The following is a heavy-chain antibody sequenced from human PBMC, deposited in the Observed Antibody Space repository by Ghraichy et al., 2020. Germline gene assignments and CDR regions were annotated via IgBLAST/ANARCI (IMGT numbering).Heavy chain of an antibody. V-gene: IGHV4-31*06. D-gene: IGHD4-17*01. J-gene: IGHJ3*02. CDR2: IYYSGTT. Sequence: SETLSLTCTVSGGSISTHNSYWSCIRQHPGKGLEWIGYIYYSGTTYYNPSLESRVTMSVDTSKNQFSLKLSSVTAADTAVYYCASYGDYSTYAFDIWGQGTLVTVSS. CDR3: ASYGDYSTYAFDI. CDR1: GGSISTHNSY.